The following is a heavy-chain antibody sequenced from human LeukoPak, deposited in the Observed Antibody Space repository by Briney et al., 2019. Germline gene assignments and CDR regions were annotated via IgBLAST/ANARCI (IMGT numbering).Heavy chain of an antibody. CDR1: GYTLTGYY. CDR3: ARDQVATGGPAVYYYYGMDV. V-gene: IGHV1-2*02. Sequence: ASVKVPCKASGYTLTGYYMHWVRQAPGQGLEWMGWINPNSGGTNYAQKFQGRVTMTRDTSISTAYMELSRLRSDDTAVYYCARDQVATGGPAVYYYYGMDVWGQGTTVTVSS. D-gene: IGHD5-12*01. CDR2: INPNSGGT. J-gene: IGHJ6*02.